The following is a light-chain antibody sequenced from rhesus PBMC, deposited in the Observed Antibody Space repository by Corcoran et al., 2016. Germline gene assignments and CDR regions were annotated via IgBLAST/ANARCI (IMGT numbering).Light chain of an antibody. CDR3: SSYAGSNTYI. CDR2: DVS. CDR1: SSDIGGYNY. V-gene: IGLV2-23*01. Sequence: QAALTQPPSVSGSPGQSVTISCTGTSSDIGGYNYVSWYQQHPGKAPKLMIYDVSKRPSGVSDRFSGSKSGNTASLTISGLQAEDEADYYCSSYAGSNTYIFATGTRLTVL. J-gene: IGLJ1*01.